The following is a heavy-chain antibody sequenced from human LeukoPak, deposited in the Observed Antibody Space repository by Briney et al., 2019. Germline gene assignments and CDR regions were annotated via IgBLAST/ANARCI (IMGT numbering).Heavy chain of an antibody. CDR3: ARDRSAGGWFDP. D-gene: IGHD3-16*01. V-gene: IGHV3-69-1*02. CDR2: ISSSGTM. Sequence: PGGSLRLSCAASGFTFSSYWMNWVRQAPGKGLEWVSYISSSGTMSYADSVKGRFTISRDNAKNSLYLQMNSLRAEDTAVYYCARDRSAGGWFDPWGQGTLVTVSS. J-gene: IGHJ5*02. CDR1: GFTFSSYW.